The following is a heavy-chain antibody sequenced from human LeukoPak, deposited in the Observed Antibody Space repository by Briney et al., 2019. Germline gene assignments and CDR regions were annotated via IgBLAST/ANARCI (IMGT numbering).Heavy chain of an antibody. CDR3: ARDGPSYAGGPPGPLGY. D-gene: IGHD2-21*01. J-gene: IGHJ4*02. V-gene: IGHV4-39*07. CDR1: GGSISSSSYY. CDR2: IYYSGST. Sequence: PSETLSLTCTVSGGSISSSSYYWGWIRQPPGKGLEWIGSIYYSGSTYYNLSLKSRVTISVDTSKNQFSLKLSSVTAADTAVYYCARDGPSYAGGPPGPLGYWGQGTLVTVSS.